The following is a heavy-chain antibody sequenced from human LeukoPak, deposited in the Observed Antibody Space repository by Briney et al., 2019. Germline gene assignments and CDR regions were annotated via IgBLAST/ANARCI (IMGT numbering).Heavy chain of an antibody. D-gene: IGHD2-21*01. CDR1: GFTFSSCG. CDR2: IADSGAYA. Sequence: GGSLGLSCTASGFTFSSCGMTWVRQAPGKGLEWVSSIADSGAYAYYTESVKGRFTISRDNSKNTLYLQMNSLRAEDTALYYCAKLPSDIPEFNYWGQGSLVTVSS. V-gene: IGHV3-23*01. J-gene: IGHJ4*02. CDR3: AKLPSDIPEFNY.